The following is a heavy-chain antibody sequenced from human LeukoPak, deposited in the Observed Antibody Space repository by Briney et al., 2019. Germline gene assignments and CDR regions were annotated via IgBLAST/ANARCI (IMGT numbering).Heavy chain of an antibody. CDR1: GGSISSNNW. J-gene: IGHJ4*02. V-gene: IGHV4-4*02. CDR3: ARDRIAAAGTFDY. CDR2: IYHSGSP. Sequence: SGTLSLTCAVSGGSISSNNWWGWVRQPPGKGLEWIGEIYHSGSPNYNPSLKSRVTISVDTSKNQFSLKLSSVTAADTAVYYCARDRIAAAGTFDYWGQGTLVTVSS. D-gene: IGHD6-13*01.